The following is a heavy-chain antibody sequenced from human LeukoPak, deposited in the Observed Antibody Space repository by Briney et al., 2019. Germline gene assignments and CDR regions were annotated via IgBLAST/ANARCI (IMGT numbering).Heavy chain of an antibody. D-gene: IGHD6-6*01. V-gene: IGHV3-74*03. J-gene: IGHJ4*02. CDR3: ARDQRVTGRPDIDY. CDR2: ISSDGSST. CDR1: GFTFRNHW. Sequence: GGSLRLSCAASGFTFRNHWMPWVRQTPGKGLVWVSRISSDGSSTTYADSVKGRFTISRDNAKNTLYLQMNNLRAEDTAMYYCARDQRVTGRPDIDYWGQGTLVIVSS.